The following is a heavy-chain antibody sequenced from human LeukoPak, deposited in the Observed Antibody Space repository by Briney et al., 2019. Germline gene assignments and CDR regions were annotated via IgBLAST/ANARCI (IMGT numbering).Heavy chain of an antibody. CDR1: GYTFTSYG. D-gene: IGHD3-10*01. CDR2: ISAYNGNT. J-gene: IGHJ3*02. V-gene: IGHV1-18*01. CDR3: ARAIDYYGSGSYDAFDI. Sequence: GASVKVSCKASGYTFTSYGISWVRQAPGQGLEWMGWISAYNGNTNYAQKLQGRVTMTTDTSTSTAYMELRSLRSDDTAVYYCARAIDYYGSGSYDAFDIWGQGTMVTVSS.